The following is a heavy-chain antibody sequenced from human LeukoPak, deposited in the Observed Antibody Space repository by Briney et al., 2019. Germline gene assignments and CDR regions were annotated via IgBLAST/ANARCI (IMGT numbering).Heavy chain of an antibody. J-gene: IGHJ4*02. Sequence: SETLSLTCTVSGGSISSYYWSWIRQPPGKGLEWIGYIYYSGSTYYNPSLKSRVTISVDTSKNQFSLKLSSVTAADTAVYYCARYPYYYDSSGYYPFDYWGQGTLVTVSS. V-gene: IGHV4-59*08. CDR3: ARYPYYYDSSGYYPFDY. CDR2: IYYSGST. D-gene: IGHD3-22*01. CDR1: GGSISSYY.